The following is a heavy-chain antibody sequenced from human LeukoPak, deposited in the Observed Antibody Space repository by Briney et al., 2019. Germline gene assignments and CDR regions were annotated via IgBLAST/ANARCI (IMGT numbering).Heavy chain of an antibody. J-gene: IGHJ4*02. CDR3: ARGRSYGFYFDS. D-gene: IGHD5-18*01. CDR2: KYYSGST. Sequence: PSETLSLTCDVSGVSINTCCYYWTWIRQPPGKGLEWIGYKYYSGSTRYNSSLRSRLTISLGSSKNQFSLRLTSVTAADTAVYYCARGRSYGFYFDSWGPGTLVIVSS. V-gene: IGHV4-61*01. CDR1: GVSINTCCYY.